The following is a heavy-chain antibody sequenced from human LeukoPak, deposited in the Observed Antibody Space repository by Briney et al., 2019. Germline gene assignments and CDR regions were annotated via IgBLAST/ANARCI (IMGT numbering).Heavy chain of an antibody. CDR3: ARHEYGDSFGVYYMDV. D-gene: IGHD4-17*01. CDR2: IYPADSNT. CDR1: GYSFTNFW. Sequence: GESLKISCKGSGYSFTNFWIGWVRQMPGKGLEWMGIIYPADSNTRYSPSFQGQVTISADKSISTAYLQWSSLKASDTAMYYCARHEYGDSFGVYYMDVWGKGTTVTVSS. J-gene: IGHJ6*03. V-gene: IGHV5-51*01.